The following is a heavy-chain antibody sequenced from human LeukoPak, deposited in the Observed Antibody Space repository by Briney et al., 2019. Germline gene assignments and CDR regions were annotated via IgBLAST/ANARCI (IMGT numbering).Heavy chain of an antibody. J-gene: IGHJ5*02. CDR2: INHSGST. CDR1: GGSFSGYH. Sequence: SETLSLTCAVYGGSFSGYHWSWIRQPPGKGLEWIGEINHSGSTNYNPSLKSRVTISVDTSKNQFSLKLSSVTAADTAVYCCTRDTGTTGEVKFDPWGQGTLVTVSS. CDR3: TRDTGTTGEVKFDP. D-gene: IGHD4-17*01. V-gene: IGHV4-34*01.